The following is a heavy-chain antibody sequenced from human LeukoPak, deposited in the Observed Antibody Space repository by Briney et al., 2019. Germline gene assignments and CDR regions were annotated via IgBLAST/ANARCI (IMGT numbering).Heavy chain of an antibody. D-gene: IGHD2-2*01. Sequence: GGSLRLSCAASGFNFNNYWMHWVRQAPGKGLEWVSGITTRGGNTYYADSVRGRFTVSRDNSHNTLYLQMNSLRAEDTAIYYCAKARSSWAGYFDSWGQGMLVIVS. J-gene: IGHJ4*02. CDR2: ITTRGGNT. CDR1: GFNFNNYW. V-gene: IGHV3-23*01. CDR3: AKARSSWAGYFDS.